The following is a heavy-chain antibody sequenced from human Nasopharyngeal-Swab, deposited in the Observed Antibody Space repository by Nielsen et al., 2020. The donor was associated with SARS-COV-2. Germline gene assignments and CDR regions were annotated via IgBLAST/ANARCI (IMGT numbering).Heavy chain of an antibody. CDR2: IKQDGSEK. CDR3: ARVGSSGWYSGGYFDY. Sequence: VRQAPGKGLEWVGNIKQDGSEKYYVDSVKGRFTISRDNAKNSLYLQMNSLRAEDTAVYYCARVGSSGWYSGGYFDYWGQGTLVTVSS. D-gene: IGHD6-19*01. J-gene: IGHJ4*02. V-gene: IGHV3-7*05.